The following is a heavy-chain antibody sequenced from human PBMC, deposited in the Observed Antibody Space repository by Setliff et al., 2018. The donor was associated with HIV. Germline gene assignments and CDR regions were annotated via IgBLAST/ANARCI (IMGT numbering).Heavy chain of an antibody. Sequence: PSETLSLTCTVSGGSISSYYWGWIRQPPGKGLEWIGYIYYSGSTNYNPSLKNRVTISVDTSKNQFSLKLSSVTAADTAVYYCAGGTTYRDPGHYYYYYMDVWGKGTTVTVSS. CDR3: AGGTTYRDPGHYYYYYMDV. V-gene: IGHV4-59*01. J-gene: IGHJ6*03. CDR1: GGSISSYY. CDR2: IYYSGST. D-gene: IGHD2-2*01.